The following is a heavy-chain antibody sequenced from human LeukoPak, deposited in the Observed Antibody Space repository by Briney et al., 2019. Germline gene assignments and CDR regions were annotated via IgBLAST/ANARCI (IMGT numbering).Heavy chain of an antibody. CDR1: GFTFSSYA. V-gene: IGHV3-23*01. J-gene: IGHJ4*02. CDR3: ARMIVVVSTAPDY. Sequence: PGGSLRLSCAASGFTFSSYAMSWVRQAPGKGLEWVSAISGSGGSTYYADSVKGRFTISRDNAKNSLYLQMNSLRAEDTALYYCARMIVVVSTAPDYWGQGTLVTVSS. CDR2: ISGSGGST. D-gene: IGHD3-22*01.